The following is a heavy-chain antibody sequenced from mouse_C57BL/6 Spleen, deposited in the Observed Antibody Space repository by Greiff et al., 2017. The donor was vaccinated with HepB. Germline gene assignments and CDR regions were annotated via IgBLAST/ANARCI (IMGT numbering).Heavy chain of an antibody. CDR3: ARQGGLRLYAMDY. V-gene: IGHV2-6-1*01. Sequence: VKLMESGPGLVAPSQSLSITCTVSGFSLTSYGVHWVRQPPGKGLEWLVVIWSDGSTTYNSALKSRLSISKDNSKSQVFLKMNSLQTDDTAMYYCARQGGLRLYAMDYWGQGTSVTVSS. CDR1: GFSLTSYG. D-gene: IGHD3-2*02. CDR2: IWSDGST. J-gene: IGHJ4*01.